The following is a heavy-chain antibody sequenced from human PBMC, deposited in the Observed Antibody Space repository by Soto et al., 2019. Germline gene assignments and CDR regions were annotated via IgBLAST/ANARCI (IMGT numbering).Heavy chain of an antibody. J-gene: IGHJ5*02. CDR1: GYTFTSYG. D-gene: IGHD3-10*01. CDR3: ARSGSYYPARNWFGP. Sequence: QLVQSGVEMKNPGASVKVSCKASGYTFTSYGISWVRQAPGQGLEWMGWISGFNDDTNHAQKFQGRVTVTKDTSTSTAYMELRSLKSDDPAMYYCARSGSYYPARNWFGPWGQGTLVIVSS. V-gene: IGHV1-18*01. CDR2: ISGFNDDT.